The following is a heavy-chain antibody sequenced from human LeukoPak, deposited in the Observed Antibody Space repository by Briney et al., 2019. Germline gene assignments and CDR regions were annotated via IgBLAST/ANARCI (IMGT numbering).Heavy chain of an antibody. CDR3: ARDTARITTPGGPDY. Sequence: GASVKVSCKASGYTLASYGISWVRQAPGQGLEWMGWNSAYNDNTKYAQNLQGRVTMTTDTSTSTAYMELRSLTSDDTALYYCARDTARITTPGGPDYWGQGTLVTVSS. J-gene: IGHJ4*02. D-gene: IGHD6-13*01. V-gene: IGHV1-18*04. CDR2: NSAYNDNT. CDR1: GYTLASYG.